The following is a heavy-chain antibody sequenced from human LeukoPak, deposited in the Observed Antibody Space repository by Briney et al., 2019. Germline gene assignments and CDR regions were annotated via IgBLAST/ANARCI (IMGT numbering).Heavy chain of an antibody. D-gene: IGHD2-2*01. J-gene: IGHJ1*01. CDR2: IKEDGSEK. V-gene: IGHV3-7*01. CDR3: ARVPDIVVVPAGRAEYFQH. CDR1: GFTFRSYW. Sequence: GGSLRLSCAASGFTFRSYWMSWVRQAPGKGLEWVANIKEDGSEKYYVDSVKGRFTISRDNAKNSLYLQMNSLRAEDTAVYYCARVPDIVVVPAGRAEYFQHWGQGTLVTVSS.